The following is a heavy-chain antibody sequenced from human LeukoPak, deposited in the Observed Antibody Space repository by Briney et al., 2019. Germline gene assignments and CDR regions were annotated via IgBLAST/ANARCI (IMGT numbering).Heavy chain of an antibody. Sequence: GGSLRLSCAASGFTFDDHGMSWVRHAPGKGLEWVSVLYAGGSTYYADSVKGRFTISRDNSKNTLYLQINSLRAEDTAVYYCASTQRGDYFDYWGQGTLVTVSS. V-gene: IGHV3-66*01. D-gene: IGHD2-15*01. CDR1: GFTFDDHG. CDR3: ASTQRGDYFDY. J-gene: IGHJ4*02. CDR2: LYAGGST.